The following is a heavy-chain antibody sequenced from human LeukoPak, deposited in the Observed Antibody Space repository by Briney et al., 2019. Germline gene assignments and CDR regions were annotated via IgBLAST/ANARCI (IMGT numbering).Heavy chain of an antibody. CDR2: ISSSSSYI. D-gene: IGHD2-15*01. J-gene: IGHJ4*02. CDR1: GFTFSSYS. V-gene: IGHV3-21*01. CDR3: ARDLMYCSGGSCYPYYFDY. Sequence: PGGSLRLSCAASGFTFSSYSMNWVRQVPGKGLEWVSSISSSSSYIYYADSVKGRFTISRDNARNSLYLQMNSLRAEDTAVYYCARDLMYCSGGSCYPYYFDYWGQGTLVTVSS.